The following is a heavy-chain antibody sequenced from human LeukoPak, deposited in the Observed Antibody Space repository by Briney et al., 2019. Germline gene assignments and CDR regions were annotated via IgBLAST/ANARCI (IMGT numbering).Heavy chain of an antibody. V-gene: IGHV3-7*01. CDR1: AFTFSTSW. J-gene: IGHJ6*02. CDR2: IKQDGSQI. Sequence: GGSLRLSCAASAFTFSTSWLSWVRQAPGKGLEWVANIKQDGSQIHHVDSVKGRFTISRDNTKNSLYLQMNSLGDGDTAVYYCARDGSYWRYGMDVWGQGTTVTVSS. D-gene: IGHD1-26*01. CDR3: ARDGSYWRYGMDV.